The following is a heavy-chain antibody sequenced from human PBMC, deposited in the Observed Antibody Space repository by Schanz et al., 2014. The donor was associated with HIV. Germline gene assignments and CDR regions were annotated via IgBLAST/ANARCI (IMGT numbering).Heavy chain of an antibody. Sequence: QVQLVESGGALVQPGGSLRLSCAASGFTFSTYGMHWVRQAPGKGLEWVAVIWYDGSNKYYADSVKGRFTISRDNAKNSLYLLMNSLRAEDTAVYYCASGPLYYFDYWGQGTLVIVSS. CDR3: ASGPLYYFDY. CDR2: IWYDGSNK. D-gene: IGHD5-12*01. CDR1: GFTFSTYG. V-gene: IGHV3-33*03. J-gene: IGHJ4*02.